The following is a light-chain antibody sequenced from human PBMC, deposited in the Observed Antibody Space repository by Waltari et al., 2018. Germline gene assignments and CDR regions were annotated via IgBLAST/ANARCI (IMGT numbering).Light chain of an antibody. V-gene: IGLV1-44*01. CDR1: ASNIGGNS. Sequence: QSVLTQPPSASGTPGQRVTISCSGSASNIGGNSVNWYQQLPGKAPKLLIYRSDQRPSGVPDRFSGSKSGTSASLAISGLQSEDEADYYCASWDDSLNGHWVFGGGTKVTVL. CDR2: RSD. CDR3: ASWDDSLNGHWV. J-gene: IGLJ3*02.